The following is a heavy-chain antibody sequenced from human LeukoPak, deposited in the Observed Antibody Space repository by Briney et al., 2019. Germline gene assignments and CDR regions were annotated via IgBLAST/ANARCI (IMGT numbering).Heavy chain of an antibody. CDR1: GFTFSTYG. J-gene: IGHJ4*02. V-gene: IGHV3-23*01. CDR3: AKTRTGYYSQLDY. D-gene: IGHD3/OR15-3a*01. Sequence: GGSLRLSCAASGFTFSTYGMSWVRQAPGKGLEWDSTISATGDNTYYADSVKGRFTISRDNSKNTLYLQMNSLRAEDTAVYYCAKTRTGYYSQLDYWGQGTLVTVSS. CDR2: ISATGDNT.